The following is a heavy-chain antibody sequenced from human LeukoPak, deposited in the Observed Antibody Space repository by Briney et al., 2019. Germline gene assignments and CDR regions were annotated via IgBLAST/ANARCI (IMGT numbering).Heavy chain of an antibody. D-gene: IGHD2-2*01. V-gene: IGHV6-1*01. J-gene: IGHJ4*02. Sequence: SQTLSLTCAISGDSVSSNSAAWNWIRQSPSRGLEWLGRTYYRSKWYNDYAVSVKSRITINPDTSKNQFSLQLSSVTAADTAVYYCARVAGRRDIVVVPAAIRYYFDYWGQGTLVTVSS. CDR2: TYYRSKWYN. CDR1: GDSVSSNSAA. CDR3: ARVAGRRDIVVVPAAIRYYFDY.